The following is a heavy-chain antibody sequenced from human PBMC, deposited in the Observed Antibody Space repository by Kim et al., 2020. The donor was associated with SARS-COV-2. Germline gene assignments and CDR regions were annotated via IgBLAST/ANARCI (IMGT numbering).Heavy chain of an antibody. CDR3: ARGYSSCWYWAFDI. CDR2: IGTAGDT. V-gene: IGHV3-13*01. Sequence: GGSLRLSCAASGFTFSSYDMHWVRQATGKGLEWVSAIGTAGDTYYPGSVKGRCTTSRENAKNSLYLQMNSLRAGDTAVYYCARGYSSCWYWAFDIWGQGTMVTVSS. D-gene: IGHD6-13*01. CDR1: GFTFSSYD. J-gene: IGHJ3*02.